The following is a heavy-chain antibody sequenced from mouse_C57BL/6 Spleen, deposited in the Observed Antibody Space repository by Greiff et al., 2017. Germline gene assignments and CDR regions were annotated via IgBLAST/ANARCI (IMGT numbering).Heavy chain of an antibody. CDR1: GYTFTDYE. V-gene: IGHV1-15*01. Sequence: VQLVESGAELVRPGASVTLSCKASGYTFTDYELHWVKQTPVHGLEWIGAIDPETGGTAYNQKFKGKAILTADKSSSTAYMELRSLTSEDSAVYYCTRSGNSLCYYAMDYWGQGTSVTVSS. J-gene: IGHJ4*01. CDR3: TRSGNSLCYYAMDY. D-gene: IGHD2-1*01. CDR2: IDPETGGT.